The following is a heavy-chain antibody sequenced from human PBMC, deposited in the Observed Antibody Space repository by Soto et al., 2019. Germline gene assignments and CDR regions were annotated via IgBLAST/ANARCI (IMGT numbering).Heavy chain of an antibody. CDR1: GFTFSSYS. Sequence: GGSLRLSCAASGFTFSSYSMNWVRQAPGKGLEWVSSISSSSTYIYYADSVKGRFTISRDNAKNSLYLQMNSLRAEDTAVYYCARVGGTYSETDYWGQGTLVTV. V-gene: IGHV3-21*01. D-gene: IGHD1-26*01. CDR3: ARVGGTYSETDY. J-gene: IGHJ4*02. CDR2: ISSSSTYI.